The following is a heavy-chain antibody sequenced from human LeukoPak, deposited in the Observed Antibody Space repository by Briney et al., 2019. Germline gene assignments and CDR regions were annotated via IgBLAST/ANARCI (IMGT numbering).Heavy chain of an antibody. CDR1: GFTFSSFW. CDR2: IKKDGSEE. CDR3: AAGIGWLIDY. J-gene: IGHJ4*02. Sequence: GGSLRLSCVTSGFTFSSFWMNWVRQAPGRGLEWVANIKKDGSEENYVDSVKGRFTISRDIARNSLYLQMNSLRDEDTAVYYCAAGIGWLIDYWGQGTVVTVSS. V-gene: IGHV3-7*01. D-gene: IGHD6-19*01.